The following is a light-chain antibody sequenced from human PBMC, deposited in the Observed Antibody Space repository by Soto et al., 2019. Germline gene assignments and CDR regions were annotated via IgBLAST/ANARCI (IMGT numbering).Light chain of an antibody. CDR3: AVWDDNLKGL. V-gene: IGLV1-44*01. Sequence: QSVLTQPPSMSGTPGQRVTISCSGSRSNIGGNAVTWYQQVPGPAPRLLIYANDQRPSGVSDRFSGSKSATSASLAISGLQSEDEADYYCAVWDDNLKGLFGGGTQLTVL. CDR2: AND. CDR1: RSNIGGNA. J-gene: IGLJ7*01.